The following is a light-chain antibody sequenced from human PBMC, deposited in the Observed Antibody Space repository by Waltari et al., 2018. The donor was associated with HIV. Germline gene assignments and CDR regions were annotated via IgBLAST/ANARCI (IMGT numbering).Light chain of an antibody. Sequence: DIVMTQSPESMTVSLGERATISCKSSQSILSSSGNKYFLAWYPQKPGQPPKSLIYWASTRAAGVPARSSGSDSGTDFTLTISILRAEDVAVYYCHQYHTTPYTCGQGTKLEI. CDR3: HQYHTTPYT. V-gene: IGKV4-1*01. J-gene: IGKJ2*01. CDR2: WAS. CDR1: QSILSSSGNKYF.